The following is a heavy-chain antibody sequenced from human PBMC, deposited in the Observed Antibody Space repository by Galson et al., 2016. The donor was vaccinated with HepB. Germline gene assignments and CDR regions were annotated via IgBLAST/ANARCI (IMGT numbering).Heavy chain of an antibody. J-gene: IGHJ4*02. CDR2: ISSSGTTI. V-gene: IGHV3-48*03. CDR3: AREPVRLDDLLTGPPKNPDY. CDR1: GFTFSRYE. Sequence: SLRLSCAASGFTFSRYEMNWVRQAPGKGLEWVSYISSSGTTIYYADSVKGRFTISRDNAKNSLYLQMNSLRAEDTAVYYCAREPVRLDDLLTGPPKNPDYWGQGTRVTVSS. D-gene: IGHD3-9*01.